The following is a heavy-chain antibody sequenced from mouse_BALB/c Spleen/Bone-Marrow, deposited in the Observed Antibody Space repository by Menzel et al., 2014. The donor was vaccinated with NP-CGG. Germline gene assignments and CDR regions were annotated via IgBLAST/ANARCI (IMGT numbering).Heavy chain of an antibody. V-gene: IGHV1-12*01. CDR3: ARSGRQAWFPY. D-gene: IGHD2-12*01. CDR1: GYAFTSYN. Sequence: QVTLKVSGAELVRSGASVKMSCKASGYAFTSYNMHWVKQTPGQGLEWIGYIYPGSGGTNYNQKFKGKATLTTDTSSSTAYMQITSLTSEDSAVYFCARSGRQAWFPYWGQGTLVTVSA. J-gene: IGHJ3*01. CDR2: IYPGSGGT.